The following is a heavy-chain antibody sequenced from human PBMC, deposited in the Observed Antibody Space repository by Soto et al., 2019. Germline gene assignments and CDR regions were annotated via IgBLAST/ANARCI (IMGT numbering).Heavy chain of an antibody. CDR3: ARDLWGYCGADCYPLDV. CDR2: MYNTGST. V-gene: IGHV4-59*01. J-gene: IGHJ6*02. D-gene: IGHD2-21*02. CDR1: GGSISRYY. Sequence: SSETLSLTCTVSGGSISRYYWSWIRQPPGKGLEWIGYMYNTGSTVYNPPFKSRVTISVDTSKNQFSLKLNSVTAADTAVYYGARDLWGYCGADCYPLDVWGQGTTVTVSS.